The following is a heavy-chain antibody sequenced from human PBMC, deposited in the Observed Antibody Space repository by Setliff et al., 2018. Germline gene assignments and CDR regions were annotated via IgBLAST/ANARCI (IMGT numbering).Heavy chain of an antibody. CDR1: GDSINPYY. CDR2: IYYSGAT. J-gene: IGHJ4*02. V-gene: IGHV4-59*01. CDR3: ARYRNYFDSSGQTQYYFDY. D-gene: IGHD3-22*01. Sequence: PSETLSLTCSVSGDSINPYYWTWIRQPPGKGLEWIGFIYYSGATTYNPSLKSRVTISVDTSKNQSSLNLNSVTAADTAVYYCARYRNYFDSSGQTQYYFDYWGQGTLVTVSS.